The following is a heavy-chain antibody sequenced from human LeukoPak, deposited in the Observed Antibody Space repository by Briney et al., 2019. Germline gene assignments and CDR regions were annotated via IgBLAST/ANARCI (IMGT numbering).Heavy chain of an antibody. CDR1: GFTVSSSY. D-gene: IGHD1-26*01. CDR2: IYAGANT. Sequence: GGSLRLSCAASGFTVSSSYMSWVRQAPGKGLEWVSVIYAGANTYYADSVKGRFTISRDNSKNTLYLQMNSLRAEDTAVYYCARDWDLPTYFDSWGQGTLVTVSS. CDR3: ARDWDLPTYFDS. V-gene: IGHV3-66*01. J-gene: IGHJ4*02.